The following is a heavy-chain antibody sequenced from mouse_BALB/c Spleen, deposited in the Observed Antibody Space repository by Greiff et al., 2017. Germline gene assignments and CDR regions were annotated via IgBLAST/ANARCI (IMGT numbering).Heavy chain of an antibody. D-gene: IGHD2-14*01. CDR1: GYTFTSYW. CDR2: INPSTGYT. J-gene: IGHJ2*01. V-gene: IGHV1-7*01. Sequence: QVQLQQSGAELAKPGASVKMSCKASGYTFTSYWMHWVKQRPGQGLEWIGYINPSTGYTEYNQKFKDKATLTADKSSSTAYMQLSSLTSEDSAVYYCARDYRYASYYFDYWGQGTTLTVSS. CDR3: ARDYRYASYYFDY.